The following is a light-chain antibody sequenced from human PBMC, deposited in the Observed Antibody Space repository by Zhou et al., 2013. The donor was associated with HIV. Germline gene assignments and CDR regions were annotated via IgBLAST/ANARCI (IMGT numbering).Light chain of an antibody. CDR3: QQYTNWPKT. J-gene: IGKJ1*01. Sequence: EIVMTQSPVTLSVSPGERATLSCRASQSVSSNLAWYQQKPGQAPRLLIYGASTRATGIPARFSGSGSGTEFTLTISSLQSEDFVVYYCQQYTNWPKTFGHGTKVEIK. CDR1: QSVSSN. V-gene: IGKV3-15*01. CDR2: GAS.